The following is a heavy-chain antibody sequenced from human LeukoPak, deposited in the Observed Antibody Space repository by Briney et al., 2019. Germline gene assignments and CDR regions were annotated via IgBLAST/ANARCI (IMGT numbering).Heavy chain of an antibody. Sequence: ASVKVSCKASGYTFTSYYMHWVRQAPGQGLEWMGIINPSGGSTSYARKFQGRVTMTRDMSTSTVYMELSSLRSEDTAVYYCARPGGSSGYLDYWGQGTLVTVSS. CDR2: INPSGGST. CDR3: ARPGGSSGYLDY. J-gene: IGHJ4*02. D-gene: IGHD3-22*01. V-gene: IGHV1-46*01. CDR1: GYTFTSYY.